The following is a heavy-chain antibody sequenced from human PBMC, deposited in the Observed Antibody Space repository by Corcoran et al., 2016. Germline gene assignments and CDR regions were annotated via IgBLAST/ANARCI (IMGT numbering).Heavy chain of an antibody. CDR1: GGSFSGYY. Sequence: QVQLQQWGAGLLKPSETLSLTCAVYGGSFSGYYWSWIRQPPGKGLEWIGEINHSESTNYNPSLKSRVTISVDTSKNQFSLKLSSVTAADTAVYYCARGAPRGYSSSWYGYNWNGDYFDYWGQGTLVTVSS. D-gene: IGHD6-13*01. V-gene: IGHV4-34*01. CDR2: INHSEST. J-gene: IGHJ4*02. CDR3: ARGAPRGYSSSWYGYNWNGDYFDY.